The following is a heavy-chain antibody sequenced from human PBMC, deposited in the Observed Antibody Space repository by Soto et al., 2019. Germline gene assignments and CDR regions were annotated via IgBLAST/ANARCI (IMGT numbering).Heavy chain of an antibody. V-gene: IGHV1-3*01. Sequence: GASVKLSCKASGYTFTSYAMHWVRQAPGQRLEWMGWINAGNGNTKYSQKFQGRVTITRDTSASTAYMELSSLRSEDTAVYYCARGYSYALSWFDPWGQGTLVTVS. J-gene: IGHJ5*02. CDR2: INAGNGNT. D-gene: IGHD5-18*01. CDR1: GYTFTSYA. CDR3: ARGYSYALSWFDP.